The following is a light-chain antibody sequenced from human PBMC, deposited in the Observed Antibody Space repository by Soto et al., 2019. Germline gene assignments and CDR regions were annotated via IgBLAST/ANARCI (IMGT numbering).Light chain of an antibody. CDR1: ESISNW. CDR2: HAS. J-gene: IGKJ1*01. V-gene: IGKV1-5*01. CDR3: QQYRTYS. Sequence: IQLTQSATNLPSSVGDSVTLTCRASESISNWLAWYQQRPGTAPKLLIYHASILETAVPSRFRGNGSGTEFTLTISSLQPGDFANYYCQQYRTYSFGKGTKVDLK.